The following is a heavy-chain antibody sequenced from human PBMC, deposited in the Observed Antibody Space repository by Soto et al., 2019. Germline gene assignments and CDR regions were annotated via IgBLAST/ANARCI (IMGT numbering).Heavy chain of an antibody. Sequence: EVQLVESGGRLVQPGGSLKLSCAASGFTFSGSAMHWVRQASGKGLEWVGRIRSKANSYATAYAASVKGRFTISRDDSKNTAHLQMNSLKPEDTAVYYCTRQDRKPYYYGMDVWGQGTAVTVSS. V-gene: IGHV3-73*02. CDR2: IRSKANSYAT. J-gene: IGHJ6*02. CDR3: TRQDRKPYYYGMDV. CDR1: GFTFSGSA.